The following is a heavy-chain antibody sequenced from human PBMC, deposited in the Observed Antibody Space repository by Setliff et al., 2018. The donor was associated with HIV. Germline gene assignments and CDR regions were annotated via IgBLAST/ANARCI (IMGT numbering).Heavy chain of an antibody. CDR3: AAPLTGPDGFDM. CDR2: FDPEQSET. Sequence: GASVKVSCKVSGYTLTELSVHWVRQAPGHGLEWMGGFDPEQSETVYAQRFQGRVTFTEDTTTDTAYMDLISLTSDDTAVYFCAAPLTGPDGFDMWGQGTMVTVSS. J-gene: IGHJ3*02. CDR1: GYTLTELS. V-gene: IGHV1-24*01. D-gene: IGHD3-9*01.